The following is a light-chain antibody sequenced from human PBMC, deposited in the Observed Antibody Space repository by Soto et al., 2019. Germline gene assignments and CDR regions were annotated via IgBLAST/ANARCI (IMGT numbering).Light chain of an antibody. Sequence: EIVMTQSPATLSVSPGERATLSCRASPSGSSNLAWYQQKPGQAPRLLIYGASTRATGIPARFSGSGSGTEFTLTISSLQSEDFAVYYCQQYNNWPPMYTFGQGTKLEIK. CDR1: PSGSSN. CDR3: QQYNNWPPMYT. CDR2: GAS. J-gene: IGKJ2*01. V-gene: IGKV3-15*01.